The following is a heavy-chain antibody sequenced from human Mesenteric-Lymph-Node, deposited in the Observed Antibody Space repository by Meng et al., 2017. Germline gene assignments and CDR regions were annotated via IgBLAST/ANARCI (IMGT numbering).Heavy chain of an antibody. CDR3: ARGRGTYHFDY. Sequence: SETLSLTCAVSGDSISNHNWWTWVRQPPGKGLEWIGEISQSGNTNYNPSLKSRVTISVDTSKNQFSLKMSSVTAADTTVYFCARGRGTYHFDYWGQGTLVTVSS. CDR2: ISQSGNT. J-gene: IGHJ4*02. CDR1: GDSISNHNW. V-gene: IGHV4-4*02.